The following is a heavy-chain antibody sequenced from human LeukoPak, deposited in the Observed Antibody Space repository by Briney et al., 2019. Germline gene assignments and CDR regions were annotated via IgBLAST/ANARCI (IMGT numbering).Heavy chain of an antibody. J-gene: IGHJ4*02. D-gene: IGHD6-13*01. CDR2: ISSSSSTI. Sequence: GGSLRLSCTASGFTFSTFHMHWVRQAPGKGLEWVSYISSSSSTIYYADSVKGRFTISRDNAKNSLYLQMNSLRDEDTAVYYCARDLATRSSSWCIGYWGQGTLVTVSS. CDR3: ARDLATRSSSWCIGY. V-gene: IGHV3-48*02. CDR1: GFTFSTFH.